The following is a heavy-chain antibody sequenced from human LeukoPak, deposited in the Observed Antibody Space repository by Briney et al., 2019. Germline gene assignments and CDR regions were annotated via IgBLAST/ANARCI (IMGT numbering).Heavy chain of an antibody. CDR2: INPNGGST. D-gene: IGHD6-13*01. Sequence: ASVKVSCKASRYTLITYYMHWVRQAPAQGLEWMGWINPNGGSTKYAQRVQGRVTMTWDTSISTAFMELSRLRSDDTAVYYCARSIAALGGFDPWGQGTLVTVSS. CDR3: ARSIAALGGFDP. V-gene: IGHV1-2*02. J-gene: IGHJ5*02. CDR1: RYTLITYY.